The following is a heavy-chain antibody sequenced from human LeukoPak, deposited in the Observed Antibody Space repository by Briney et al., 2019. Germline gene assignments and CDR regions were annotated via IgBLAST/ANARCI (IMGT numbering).Heavy chain of an antibody. CDR1: GFTFDDYA. V-gene: IGHV3-9*01. Sequence: GTSLRLSCAASGFTFDDYAMHWVRQAPGKGLEWVSGISWNSGSIGYADSVKGRFTISRDNAKNSLYLQMNSLRAEDTALYYCAKSAGDYYDSSGFQGVFDYWGQGTLVTVSS. D-gene: IGHD3-22*01. CDR2: ISWNSGSI. CDR3: AKSAGDYYDSSGFQGVFDY. J-gene: IGHJ4*02.